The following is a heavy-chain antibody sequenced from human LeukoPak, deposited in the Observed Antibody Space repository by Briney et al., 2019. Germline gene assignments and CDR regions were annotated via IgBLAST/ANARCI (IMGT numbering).Heavy chain of an antibody. D-gene: IGHD6-13*01. CDR1: GYSFTSYC. CDR2: IYPVDSDT. J-gene: IGHJ4*02. Sequence: GESLKFSCKGSGYSFTSYCIGWVRQMPGKGLEWMGIIYPVDSDTRYSPSFQGQVTISVDKSISTAYLQWSSLKASDTAMYYCATSIAAAGYYFDYWGQGTLVTVSS. V-gene: IGHV5-51*01. CDR3: ATSIAAAGYYFDY.